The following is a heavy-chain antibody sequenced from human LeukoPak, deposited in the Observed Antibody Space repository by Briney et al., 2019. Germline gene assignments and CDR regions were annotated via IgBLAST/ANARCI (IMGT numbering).Heavy chain of an antibody. V-gene: IGHV5-51*01. Sequence: GEPLQISCKGSGYPFTIYWIAWVRQMPGKGLEWMGIIYPGDSQTRYSPSYQGQVTISADKSISIAYLQLNRLKASDTAMYYCARANYGSGLLGDGLDIWGQGTMVTVSS. CDR2: IYPGDSQT. J-gene: IGHJ3*02. CDR3: ARANYGSGLLGDGLDI. CDR1: GYPFTIYW. D-gene: IGHD3-10*01.